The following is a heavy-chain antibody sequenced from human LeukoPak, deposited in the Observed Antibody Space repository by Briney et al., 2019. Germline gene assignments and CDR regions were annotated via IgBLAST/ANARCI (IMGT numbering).Heavy chain of an antibody. CDR2: LNWNGGST. V-gene: IGHV3-20*04. D-gene: IGHD3-16*02. J-gene: IGHJ4*02. Sequence: GGSLRLSCAASGFTFDDYGMSWVRQAPGKGLEWVSGLNWNGGSTGYADSVKGRFTISRDNAKNSLYLQMNSLRAEDTAVYYCARDGYYDYVWGSYRLYYFDYWGQGTLVTVSS. CDR1: GFTFDDYG. CDR3: ARDGYYDYVWGSYRLYYFDY.